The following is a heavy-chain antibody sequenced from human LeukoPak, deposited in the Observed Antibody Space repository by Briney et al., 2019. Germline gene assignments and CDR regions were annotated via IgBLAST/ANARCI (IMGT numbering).Heavy chain of an antibody. CDR2: VSTSGST. CDR3: AREGGVRGLPDD. J-gene: IGHJ4*02. V-gene: IGHV4-4*07. D-gene: IGHD3-16*01. Sequence: SETLSLTCTVSGGSLSSYYWSWIRQPAGKGLEWIGRVSTSGSTYYNPSVKSRVTLSVDTSKNQFSLKLTSVTAADTAVYYCAREGGVRGLPDDWGQGTPVTVSS. CDR1: GGSLSSYY.